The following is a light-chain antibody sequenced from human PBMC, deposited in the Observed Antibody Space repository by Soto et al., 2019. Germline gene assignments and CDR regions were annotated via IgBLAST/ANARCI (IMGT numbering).Light chain of an antibody. V-gene: IGKV1-27*01. CDR1: LAISNY. CDR3: QRYNTVPST. J-gene: IGKJ1*01. CDR2: GAS. Sequence: DIQMTQSPSSLSAFVGDRVTITCRASLAISNYLAWYQQKPGKVPKLLIYGASTLQSGVPSRFAVSGSGTEFSLTITSLQPEDVATYYCQRYNTVPSTLGKGTKVEIK.